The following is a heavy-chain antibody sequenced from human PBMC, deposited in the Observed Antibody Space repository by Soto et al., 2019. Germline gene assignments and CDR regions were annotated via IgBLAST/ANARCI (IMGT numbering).Heavy chain of an antibody. V-gene: IGHV1-69*01. D-gene: IGHD4-17*01. CDR1: GGTFSSYA. CDR3: ARERPKTTLGTPGWFDP. CDR2: IIPIFGTA. J-gene: IGHJ5*02. Sequence: QVQLVQSGAEVKKPGSSVKVSCKASGGTFSSYAISWVRQAPGQGLEWMGGIIPIFGTANYEQKFQGRVTITADEDTSTAYMELGRLGSEDTAVYYCARERPKTTLGTPGWFDPWGQGTLVTVSS.